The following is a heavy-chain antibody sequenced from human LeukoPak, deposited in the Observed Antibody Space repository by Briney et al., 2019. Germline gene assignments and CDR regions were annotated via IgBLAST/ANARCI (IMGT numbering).Heavy chain of an antibody. CDR2: IYTSGST. J-gene: IGHJ4*02. D-gene: IGHD2-2*01. Sequence: SETLSLTCTVSGGSISSYYWSWIRQPAGKGLEWIGRIYTSGSTNYNPSLKSRVTMSVDTSKNQFSLKLSSVTAADTAVYYCARYCSSTSCGDFDYWGQGTLVTVSS. CDR1: GGSISSYY. V-gene: IGHV4-4*07. CDR3: ARYCSSTSCGDFDY.